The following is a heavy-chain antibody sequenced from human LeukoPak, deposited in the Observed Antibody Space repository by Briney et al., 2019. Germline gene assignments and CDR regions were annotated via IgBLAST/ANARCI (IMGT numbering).Heavy chain of an antibody. CDR1: GYTFTSYD. V-gene: IGHV1-18*04. Sequence: ASVKVSCKASGYTFTSYDISWVRQAPGQGLEWMGWISAYNGNTNYAQKLQGRVTMTTDTSTSTAYMELSRLRSDDTAVYYCARGVLPAAMRGVGDAFDIWGQGTMVTVSS. D-gene: IGHD2-2*01. CDR3: ARGVLPAAMRGVGDAFDI. J-gene: IGHJ3*02. CDR2: ISAYNGNT.